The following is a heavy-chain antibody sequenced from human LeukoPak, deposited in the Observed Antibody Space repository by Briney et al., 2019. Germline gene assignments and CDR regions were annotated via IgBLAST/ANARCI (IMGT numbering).Heavy chain of an antibody. Sequence: SETLSLTCTVSGGSISSSSYYWGWIRQPPGKGLEWIGSIYYSGSTYYNPSLKSRVTISVDTSKNQFSLKLSSVTAADTAVYYCARAWRYCSSTSCYVRWNWFDPWGQGTLVTVSS. V-gene: IGHV4-39*07. CDR1: GGSISSSSYY. D-gene: IGHD2-2*01. CDR3: ARAWRYCSSTSCYVRWNWFDP. J-gene: IGHJ5*02. CDR2: IYYSGST.